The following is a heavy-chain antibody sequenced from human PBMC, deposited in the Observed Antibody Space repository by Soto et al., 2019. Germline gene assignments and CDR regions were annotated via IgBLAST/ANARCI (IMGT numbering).Heavy chain of an antibody. V-gene: IGHV2-5*02. CDR3: AHLVITVVRGVVYGMDV. Sequence: GSGPTLVNPTQTLTLTCTFSGFSLSTSGVGVGWIRQPPGKALEWLALIYWDDDKRYSPSLKSRLTITKDTSKNQVVLTMTNMDPVDTATYYCAHLVITVVRGVVYGMDVWGQGTTVTVSS. J-gene: IGHJ6*02. D-gene: IGHD3-10*01. CDR1: GFSLSTSGVG. CDR2: IYWDDDK.